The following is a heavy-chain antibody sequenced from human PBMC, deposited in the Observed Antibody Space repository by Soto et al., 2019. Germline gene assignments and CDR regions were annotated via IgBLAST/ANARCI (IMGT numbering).Heavy chain of an antibody. Sequence: QVQLQESGPGLVRPSQTLSLTCSVSGASIYNGGYFWSWIRQSPGKGLEWIGHIHNSGNPYNNPSLKSRVTISADTSMNQFSLALTSVTAADTAMYYYARAPTTEKVDSWGQGILVTVSS. CDR2: IHNSGNP. V-gene: IGHV4-30-4*01. CDR1: GASIYNGGYF. J-gene: IGHJ4*02. CDR3: ARAPTTEKVDS.